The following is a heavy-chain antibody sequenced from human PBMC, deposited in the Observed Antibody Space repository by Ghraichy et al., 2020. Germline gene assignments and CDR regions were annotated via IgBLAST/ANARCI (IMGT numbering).Heavy chain of an antibody. CDR3: ARAGFRGMDV. CDR2: INHSGST. V-gene: IGHV4-34*01. D-gene: IGHD3-9*01. J-gene: IGHJ6*02. CDR1: GGSFSGYY. Sequence: SETLSLTCAVYGGSFSGYYWTWIRQPPEKGLEWIGEINHSGSTNYNPSLKSRVTISVDTSKNQFSLNPSSVNAADTGVYYCARAGFRGMDVWGQGTTVTVSS.